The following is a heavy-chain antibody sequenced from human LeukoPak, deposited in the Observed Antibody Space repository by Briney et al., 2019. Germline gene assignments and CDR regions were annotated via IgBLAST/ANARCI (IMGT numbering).Heavy chain of an antibody. CDR2: MYAGGNT. V-gene: IGHV3-53*01. CDR1: GITVSSNY. D-gene: IGHD6-6*01. Sequence: PGGSLRLSCAASGITVSSNYMSWVGQAPGKGLEWVSVMYAGGNTYYADSVKGRFTISRDKSKNTLYLQMNSLRAEDTAVYYCARGSSSEGWFDPWGQGTLVTVSS. CDR3: ARGSSSEGWFDP. J-gene: IGHJ5*02.